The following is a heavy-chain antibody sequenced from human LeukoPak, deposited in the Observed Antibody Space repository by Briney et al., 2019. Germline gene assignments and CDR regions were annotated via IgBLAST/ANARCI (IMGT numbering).Heavy chain of an antibody. V-gene: IGHV3-11*04. CDR1: GFTVSGDY. CDR3: ARDQWLQSDYYMDV. D-gene: IGHD5-18*01. J-gene: IGHJ6*03. CDR2: ISSSGSTI. Sequence: GGSLGLSCAASGFTVSGDYMSWVRQAPGKGLEWVSYISSSGSTIYYADSVKGRFTISRDNAKNSLYLQMNSLRAEDTAVYYCARDQWLQSDYYMDVWGKGTKVTVSS.